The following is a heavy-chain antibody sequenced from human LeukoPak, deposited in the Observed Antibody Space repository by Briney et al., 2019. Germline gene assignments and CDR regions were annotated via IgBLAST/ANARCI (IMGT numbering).Heavy chain of an antibody. V-gene: IGHV3-33*01. CDR1: GFTFSSFG. CDR2: IWYDGSTK. D-gene: IGHD3-22*01. J-gene: IGHJ4*02. Sequence: PGGSLRLSCAASGFTFSSFGMHWVRQSPGKGLEWVAVIWYDGSTKVYADSVKGRFTISRDNSRNTLYLQVNSLRAEDTAVYYCARDCVYYYDSSGPYYFDYWGQGTLVTVSS. CDR3: ARDCVYYYDSSGPYYFDY.